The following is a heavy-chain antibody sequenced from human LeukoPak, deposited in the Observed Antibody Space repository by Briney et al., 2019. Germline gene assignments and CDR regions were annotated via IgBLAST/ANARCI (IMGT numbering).Heavy chain of an antibody. CDR3: ARVAVAGRAWRDY. Sequence: ASVKVSCKASGYTFTGYYMHWVRQAPGQGLEWMGWISAYNGNTKSAQNLQGRVTMTTGTSTSTAYMELRSLRSDDTAVYYCARVAVAGRAWRDYWGQGTLVTVSS. V-gene: IGHV1-18*04. D-gene: IGHD6-19*01. CDR1: GYTFTGYY. J-gene: IGHJ4*02. CDR2: ISAYNGNT.